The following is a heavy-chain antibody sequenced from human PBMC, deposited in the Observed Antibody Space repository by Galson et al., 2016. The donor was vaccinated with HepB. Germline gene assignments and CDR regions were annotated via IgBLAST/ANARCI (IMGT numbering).Heavy chain of an antibody. J-gene: IGHJ4*02. Sequence: SLRPSCAASGFTFDPHYMSWIRQAPGKGLERLAYIGGSGRNTYYAESLKGRFTISRDNAKNSLYLQMNNLRADDTAVYFCAKHNLYSSSSVGDWGQGTLVTVSS. CDR2: IGGSGRNT. CDR1: GFTFDPHY. CDR3: AKHNLYSSSSVGD. V-gene: IGHV3-11*01. D-gene: IGHD6-6*01.